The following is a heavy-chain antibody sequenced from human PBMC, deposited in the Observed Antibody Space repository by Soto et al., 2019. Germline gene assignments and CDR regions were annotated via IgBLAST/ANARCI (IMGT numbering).Heavy chain of an antibody. V-gene: IGHV4-34*01. J-gene: IGHJ5*02. CDR3: ARDGFCTSTTCRVGNWFDP. CDR1: GGSFSGYY. CDR2: INHRGST. Sequence: KPSETLSLTCVVYGGSFSGYYWSWIRQSPGKGLEWIGGINHRGSTNYNPSLESRVTISVDTSKNQFSLKLPSVTAADTAMYYCARDGFCTSTTCRVGNWFDPWGQGTLVTVYS. D-gene: IGHD2-2*01.